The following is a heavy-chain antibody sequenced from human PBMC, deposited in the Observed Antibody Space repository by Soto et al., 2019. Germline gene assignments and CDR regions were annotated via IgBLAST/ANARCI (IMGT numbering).Heavy chain of an antibody. CDR3: ARAKRNWNYAYFDY. J-gene: IGHJ4*02. D-gene: IGHD1-7*01. CDR2: IYYSGST. V-gene: IGHV4-59*01. Sequence: SETLSLTYTVSGGSISSYYWSWIRQPPGKGLEWIGYIYYSGSTNYNPSLKSRVTISVDTSKNQFSLKLSSVTAADTAVYYCARAKRNWNYAYFDYWGQGTLVTVSS. CDR1: GGSISSYY.